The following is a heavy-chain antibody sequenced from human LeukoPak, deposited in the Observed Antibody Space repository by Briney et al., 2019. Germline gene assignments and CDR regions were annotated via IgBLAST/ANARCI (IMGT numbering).Heavy chain of an antibody. J-gene: IGHJ6*03. V-gene: IGHV3-7*01. Sequence: GGSLRLSCAASGFTFSSYWMSWVRQAPGKGLEWVANIKQDGSEKYYVDSVKGRFTISRDNAKNSLYLQMNSLRAEDTAVYYCARVPQLRFLEYYMDVWGKGTTVTVSS. CDR2: IKQDGSEK. CDR1: GFTFSSYW. CDR3: ARVPQLRFLEYYMDV. D-gene: IGHD3-3*01.